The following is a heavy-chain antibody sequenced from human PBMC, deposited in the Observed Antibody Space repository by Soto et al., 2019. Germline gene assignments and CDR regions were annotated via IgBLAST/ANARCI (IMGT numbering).Heavy chain of an antibody. D-gene: IGHD3-10*01. CDR3: ARQSFRSGSYYGDWFDP. CDR2: IYYTGTT. Sequence: QLQLQESGPGLVKPSETLSLTCTVSGGSISSSSYYWGWIRQPPGKGLEWIGSIYYTGTTFYSPSIPSRVGISVDTSKNQFSMRLSSVTAADTAVYYCARQSFRSGSYYGDWFDPWGQGTLVTVSS. J-gene: IGHJ5*02. CDR1: GGSISSSSYY. V-gene: IGHV4-39*01.